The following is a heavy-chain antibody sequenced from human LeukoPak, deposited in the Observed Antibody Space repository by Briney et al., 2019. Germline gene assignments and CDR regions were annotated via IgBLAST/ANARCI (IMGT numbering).Heavy chain of an antibody. CDR1: GGSISSGGYY. Sequence: PSQTLSLTCTVSGGSISSGGYYWSWIRQPPGKGLEWIGYNYTSGSTNCNPSLKSRVTMSIDTSKNRFSLKLSSVTAADTAVYYCARGGWELELDYWGQGILVTVSS. J-gene: IGHJ4*02. CDR2: NYTSGST. D-gene: IGHD1-26*01. CDR3: ARGGWELELDY. V-gene: IGHV4-61*08.